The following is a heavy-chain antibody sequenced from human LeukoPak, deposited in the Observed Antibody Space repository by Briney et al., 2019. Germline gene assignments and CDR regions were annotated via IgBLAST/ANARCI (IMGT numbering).Heavy chain of an antibody. Sequence: GGSLRLSCAASGFTVSSNYMSWVRQAPGKGLEWVSVIYSGGSTYYADSVKGRFTISRDNSKNTLYLQMNSLRAEDTAVYYCAKDLWFGEYTYYFDYWGQGTLVTVSS. J-gene: IGHJ4*02. CDR2: IYSGGST. CDR3: AKDLWFGEYTYYFDY. D-gene: IGHD3-10*01. V-gene: IGHV3-66*01. CDR1: GFTVSSNY.